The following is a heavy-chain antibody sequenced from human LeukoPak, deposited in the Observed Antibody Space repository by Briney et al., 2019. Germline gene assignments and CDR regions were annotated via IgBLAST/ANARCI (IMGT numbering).Heavy chain of an antibody. J-gene: IGHJ4*02. D-gene: IGHD2-8*01. CDR3: ARSMRGAI. CDR1: GGSISGYY. CDR2: VHYSGKT. Sequence: SGTLSLTCTVSGGSISGYYYSWVRQPPGKGLEWIGYVHYSGKTNYNPSLMSRVTISVDTSTNQISLWLTSMTAADTAMYYCARSMRGAIWGQGALVTVSS. V-gene: IGHV4-59*01.